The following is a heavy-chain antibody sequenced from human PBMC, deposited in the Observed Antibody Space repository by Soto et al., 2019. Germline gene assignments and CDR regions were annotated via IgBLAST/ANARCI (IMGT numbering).Heavy chain of an antibody. CDR3: ARAYGQLWSRIFDY. J-gene: IGHJ4*02. D-gene: IGHD5-18*01. V-gene: IGHV4-59*02. CDR2: IYNGGTT. Sequence: SETLSLTCTVSGGSVSSYYWSWVRQPPGKRPEWIAYIYNGGTTNYNPSIKSRHAISLDTSKNQFSLKLSSVTAADSAFYYCARAYGQLWSRIFDYWGQGTLVTVSS. CDR1: GGSVSSYY.